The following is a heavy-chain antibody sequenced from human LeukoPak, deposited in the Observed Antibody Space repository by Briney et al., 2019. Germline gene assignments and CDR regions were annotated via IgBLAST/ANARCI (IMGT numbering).Heavy chain of an antibody. CDR1: GDSMNGYY. V-gene: IGHV4-4*07. Sequence: PSETLSLTCSVSGDSMNGYYWIWIRQTAGKGLEWIGRLFTGGNAECNPSLKSRVTMSVETSKSRFSLKLTSVTAADTAIYYCARGLRWDSGNDWGPEHWGQGVLVIVSS. D-gene: IGHD5-12*01. J-gene: IGHJ4*02. CDR2: LFTGGNA. CDR3: ARGLRWDSGNDWGPEH.